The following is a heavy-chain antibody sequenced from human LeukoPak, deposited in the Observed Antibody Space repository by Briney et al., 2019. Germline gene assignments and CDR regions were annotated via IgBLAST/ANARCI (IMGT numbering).Heavy chain of an antibody. Sequence: GGSLRPSRAASGFTFSSYEINSVRQVPGKGLEWISYISGDGTTINYADSVNGRFTISRDNAQNSLYLQMNSLGVEDTAVYHCARPVGYSGSGSYYGYWGQGTMVTVSS. CDR3: ARPVGYSGSGSYYGY. CDR1: GFTFSSYE. V-gene: IGHV3-48*03. CDR2: ISGDGTTI. D-gene: IGHD3-10*01. J-gene: IGHJ4*02.